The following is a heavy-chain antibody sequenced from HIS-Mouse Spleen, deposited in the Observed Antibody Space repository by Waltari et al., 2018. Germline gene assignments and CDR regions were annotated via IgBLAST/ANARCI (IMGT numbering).Heavy chain of an antibody. D-gene: IGHD6-13*01. V-gene: IGHV4-39*07. CDR3: AREIPYSSSWYDWYFDL. CDR1: GGSISSSSYY. J-gene: IGHJ2*01. CDR2: IYYSGVT. Sequence: QLQLQESGPGLVKPSETLSLTCTVSGGSISSSSYYWGWIRQPPGKGLEWIGSIYYSGVTYYNPSLKSRVTISVDTSKTQFSLKLSSVTAADTAVYYCAREIPYSSSWYDWYFDLWGRGTLVTVSS.